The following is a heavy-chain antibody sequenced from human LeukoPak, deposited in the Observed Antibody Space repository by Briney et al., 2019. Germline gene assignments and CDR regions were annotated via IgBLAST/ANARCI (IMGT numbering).Heavy chain of an antibody. Sequence: ASVKVSCKASGGTFSSYAISWVRQAPGQGLEWMGGIIPIFGAANYAQKFQGRVTITADESTSTAYMELSSLRSEDTAVYYCARIMVRGVIASRRDYYYGMDVWGKGTTVTVSS. V-gene: IGHV1-69*01. CDR1: GGTFSSYA. CDR3: ARIMVRGVIASRRDYYYGMDV. D-gene: IGHD3-10*01. J-gene: IGHJ6*04. CDR2: IIPIFGAA.